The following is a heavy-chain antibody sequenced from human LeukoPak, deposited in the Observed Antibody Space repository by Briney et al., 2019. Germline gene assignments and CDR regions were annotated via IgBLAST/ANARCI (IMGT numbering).Heavy chain of an antibody. Sequence: GGSLRLSCAASGFTFSSYSMNWVRQAPGKGLEWVSYISSSSSTIYYADSVKGRFTISRDNAKNSLYLQMNGLRAEDTAVYYCARATGYCSGGSCHYYYYYYMDVWGKGTTVTVSS. CDR3: ARATGYCSGGSCHYYYYYYMDV. CDR2: ISSSSSTI. V-gene: IGHV3-48*01. J-gene: IGHJ6*03. D-gene: IGHD2-15*01. CDR1: GFTFSSYS.